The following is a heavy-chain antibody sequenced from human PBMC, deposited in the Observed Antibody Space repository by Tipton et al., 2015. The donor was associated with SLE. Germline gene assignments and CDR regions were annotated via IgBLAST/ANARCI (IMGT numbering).Heavy chain of an antibody. V-gene: IGHV4-59*11. Sequence: TLSLTCTVSGASISSHYWNCIRQTPGKGLEWIGYIYYSRHTNYNPSLKSRATISVDPSKNQFSLRLSSVTAADTAVYYCARDPGPNARDYMGVWGKGITVAVSS. J-gene: IGHJ6*03. CDR3: ARDPGPNARDYMGV. CDR2: IYYSRHT. D-gene: IGHD4/OR15-4a*01. CDR1: GASISSHY.